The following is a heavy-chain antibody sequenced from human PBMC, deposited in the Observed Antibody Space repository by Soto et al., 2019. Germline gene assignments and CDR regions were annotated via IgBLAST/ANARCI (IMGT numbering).Heavy chain of an antibody. CDR1: GGTFSSYT. D-gene: IGHD3-22*01. CDR3: AREQLHYYDSSGYYLRYFDY. Sequence: SVKVSCKASGGTFSSYTISWVRQAPGQGLEWMGRIIPILGIANYAQKFQGRVTITADKSTSTAYMELSSLRSEDTAVYYCAREQLHYYDSSGYYLRYFDYWGQGTLVTVSS. CDR2: IIPILGIA. V-gene: IGHV1-69*04. J-gene: IGHJ4*02.